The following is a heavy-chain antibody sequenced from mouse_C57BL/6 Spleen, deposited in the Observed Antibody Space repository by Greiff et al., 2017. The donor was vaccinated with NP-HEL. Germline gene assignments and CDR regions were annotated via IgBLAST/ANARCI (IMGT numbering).Heavy chain of an antibody. Sequence: VQLQQSGAELVKPGASVKMSCKASGYTFTTYPIEWMKQNHGKSLEWIGNFHPYNDDTKYNEKFKGKATLTVEKSSSTVYLELSRLPSDDSAVYYCASGTTVPYWYFDVWGTGTTVTVSS. CDR2: FHPYNDDT. V-gene: IGHV1-47*01. J-gene: IGHJ1*03. CDR3: ASGTTVPYWYFDV. D-gene: IGHD1-1*01. CDR1: GYTFTTYP.